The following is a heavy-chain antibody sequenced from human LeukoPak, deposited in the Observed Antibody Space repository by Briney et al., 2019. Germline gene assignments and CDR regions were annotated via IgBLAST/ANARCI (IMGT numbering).Heavy chain of an antibody. CDR2: ISYDGSNK. CDR1: GFTFSSYG. V-gene: IGHV3-30*18. Sequence: PGRSLRLSCAASGFTFSSYGMHWVRQAPGKGLEWVAVISYDGSNKYYADSVKGRFTISRDNSKNTLYLQMNSLRAEDTAVYYCAKGAPPTGYSSSWYYFDYWGQGTLVTVSS. CDR3: AKGAPPTGYSSSWYYFDY. D-gene: IGHD6-13*01. J-gene: IGHJ4*02.